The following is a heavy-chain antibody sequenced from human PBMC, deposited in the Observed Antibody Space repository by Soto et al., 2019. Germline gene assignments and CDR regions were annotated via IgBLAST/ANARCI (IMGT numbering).Heavy chain of an antibody. CDR3: TRGLASGDY. D-gene: IGHD6-6*01. V-gene: IGHV1-46*03. Sequence: QVQLVQPGAEVKKPGASVQFSCKASGYIFTNFYIHWVRQAPGQGLEWIGIINPNGGSTNYAQNFQGRVTMTRDTSTSTVYMDLSSLRSEDTAVYYCTRGLASGDYWGQGTLIP. CDR2: INPNGGST. J-gene: IGHJ4*02. CDR1: GYIFTNFY.